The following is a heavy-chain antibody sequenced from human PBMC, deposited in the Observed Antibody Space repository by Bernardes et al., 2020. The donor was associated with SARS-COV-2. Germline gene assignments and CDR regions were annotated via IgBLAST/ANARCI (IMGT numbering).Heavy chain of an antibody. CDR2: ISGSGGST. V-gene: IGHV3-23*01. CDR3: AKEDPYCTNGVCSQPNDYYYYYYGMDA. CDR1: GFTFRSSA. Sequence: GGSLGLSCAASGFTFRSSAMSWVRQAPGTGLAWVSAISGSGGSTYYADSVKGRFTISRDNSKNTLYLQMNSLRAEDTAVYYCAKEDPYCTNGVCSQPNDYYYYYYGMDAWGQGTTVTVSS. D-gene: IGHD2-8*01. J-gene: IGHJ6*02.